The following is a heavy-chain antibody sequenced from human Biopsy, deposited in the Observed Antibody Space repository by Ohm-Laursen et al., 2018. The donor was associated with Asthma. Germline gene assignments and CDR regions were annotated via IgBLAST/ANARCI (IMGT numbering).Heavy chain of an antibody. CDR2: HDHEEGGT. D-gene: IGHD4-17*01. CDR3: ASDFPKDYVRYNFQF. V-gene: IGHV1-24*01. J-gene: IGHJ4*02. CDR1: GYSLTDLS. Sequence: ASVKVSCKISGYSLTDLSMRWVRQAPGQGLEWMGGHDHEEGGTEDARRFQGRVTMTEDTSTDTAYMELSSLSSDDTAVYYCASDFPKDYVRYNFQFWGQGTLVTVSS.